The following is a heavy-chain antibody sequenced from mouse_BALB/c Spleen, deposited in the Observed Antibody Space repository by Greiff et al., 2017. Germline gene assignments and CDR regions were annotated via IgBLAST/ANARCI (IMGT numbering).Heavy chain of an antibody. CDR3: ARRGYGNYLDY. CDR1: GYTFSSYW. D-gene: IGHD2-10*02. CDR2: ILPGSGST. V-gene: IGHV1-9*01. Sequence: VKLMESGAELMKPGASVKISCKATGYTFSSYWIEWVKQRPGHGLEWIGEILPGSGSTNYNEKFKGKATFTADTSSNTAYMQLSSLTSEDSAVYYCARRGYGNYLDYWGQGTTLTVSS. J-gene: IGHJ2*01.